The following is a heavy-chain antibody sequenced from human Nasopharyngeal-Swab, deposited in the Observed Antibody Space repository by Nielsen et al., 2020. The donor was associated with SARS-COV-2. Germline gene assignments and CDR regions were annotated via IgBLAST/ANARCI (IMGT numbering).Heavy chain of an antibody. CDR2: INHSGSI. CDR3: ARVSWEGSYYYYYMDV. V-gene: IGHV4-34*01. D-gene: IGHD1-26*01. Sequence: WIRQPPGKGLEWIGEINHSGSINYNPSLKSRVTISVDTYKNKFSLKLSSVTAADTAVYYCARVSWEGSYYYYYMDVWGKGTTVTVSS. J-gene: IGHJ6*03.